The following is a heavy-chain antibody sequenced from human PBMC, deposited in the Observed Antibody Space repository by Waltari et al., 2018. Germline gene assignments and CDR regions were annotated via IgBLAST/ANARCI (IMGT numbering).Heavy chain of an antibody. J-gene: IGHJ4*02. CDR3: ARGPSLGVAVV. CDR2: IYYTGGT. D-gene: IGHD2-15*01. CDR1: GGSISNYY. V-gene: IGHV4-59*01. Sequence: QVQLQESGPGLVKPSETLSLTCAVSGGSISNYYWSWIRQPPGKGLEWIGHIYYTGGTTYNPSLKSRVTISVDTSKNHLSLKLSSVTAADTAVYYCARGPSLGVAVVWGQGTLVTVSS.